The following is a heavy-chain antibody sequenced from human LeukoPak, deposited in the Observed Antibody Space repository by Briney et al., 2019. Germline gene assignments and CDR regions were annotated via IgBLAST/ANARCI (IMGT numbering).Heavy chain of an antibody. J-gene: IGHJ6*02. D-gene: IGHD3-22*01. CDR3: ARDTYLYDSSGYHSDYYYYYGMDV. Sequence: ASETLSLTCTVSGGSISSGGYYWSWIRQHPGKGLEWIGYIYYSGSTYYNPSLKSRVTISVDTSKNQFSLKLSSVTAAATAVYYCARDTYLYDSSGYHSDYYYYYGMDVWGQGTTVTVSS. CDR2: IYYSGST. CDR1: GGSISSGGYY. V-gene: IGHV4-31*03.